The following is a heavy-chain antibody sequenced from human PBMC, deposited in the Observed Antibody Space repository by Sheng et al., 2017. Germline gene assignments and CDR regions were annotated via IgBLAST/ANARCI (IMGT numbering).Heavy chain of an antibody. Sequence: EVQMVESGGGLVQPGGSLRLSCVASGFTFSSYEMNWVRQAPGKRLEWVSYISSSGSTKYYVDSVKGRFTISRDDAKNSLYLQMNSLRAEDTAVYYCVRGPWYGSEREGYWGQGTLVTVSS. CDR1: GFTFSSYE. CDR3: VRGPWYGSEREGY. CDR2: ISSSGSTK. D-gene: IGHD3-10*01. V-gene: IGHV3-48*03. J-gene: IGHJ4*02.